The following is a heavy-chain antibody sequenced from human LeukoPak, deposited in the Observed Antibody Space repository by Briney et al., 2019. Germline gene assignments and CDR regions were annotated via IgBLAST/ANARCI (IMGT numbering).Heavy chain of an antibody. D-gene: IGHD2-2*01. CDR3: ARVSVVPAAMGTWFDP. CDR1: GGTFSSYA. Sequence: ASVKVSCKASGGTFSSYAISWVRQAPGQGLEWMGGIIPIFGTANYAQKFQGRVTITADESTSTAYMELSSLRSEDSAVYYCARVSVVPAAMGTWFDPWGQGTLVTVSS. J-gene: IGHJ5*02. CDR2: IIPIFGTA. V-gene: IGHV1-69*13.